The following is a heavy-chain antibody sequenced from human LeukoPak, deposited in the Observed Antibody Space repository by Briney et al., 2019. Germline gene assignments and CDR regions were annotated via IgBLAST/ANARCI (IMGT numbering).Heavy chain of an antibody. V-gene: IGHV4-39*01. D-gene: IGHD5-24*01. J-gene: IGHJ4*02. CDR1: GGSINSSSYY. CDR2: IFYSGNT. Sequence: SETLSLTCTVSGGSINSSSYYWGWIRQPPGKGLEWIGSIFYSGNTYDNPSLKSRVTISVDTSKDQFSLKLNSVTAADTAVYYCARHRSKWLQSSFDYWGQGTLVTVSS. CDR3: ARHRSKWLQSSFDY.